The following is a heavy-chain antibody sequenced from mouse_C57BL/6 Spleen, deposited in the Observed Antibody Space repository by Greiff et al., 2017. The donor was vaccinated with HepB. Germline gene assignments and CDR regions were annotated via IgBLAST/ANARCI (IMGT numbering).Heavy chain of an antibody. CDR3: ARLTTVVATKE. CDR1: GYTFTSYG. CDR2: IYPRSGNT. J-gene: IGHJ2*01. D-gene: IGHD1-1*01. V-gene: IGHV1-81*01. Sequence: QVQLQQSGAELARPGASVKLSCKASGYTFTSYGISWVKQRTGQGLEWIGEIYPRSGNTYYNEKFKGKATLTADKSSSTAYMELRSLTYEDSAVYFCARLTTVVATKEWGQGTTLTVAS.